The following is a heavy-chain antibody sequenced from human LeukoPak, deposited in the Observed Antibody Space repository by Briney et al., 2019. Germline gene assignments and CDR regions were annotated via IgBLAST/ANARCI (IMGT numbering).Heavy chain of an antibody. CDR3: ARSVGGITITYYFDY. V-gene: IGHV1-18*01. D-gene: IGHD3-3*01. CDR1: GYTFTSYG. J-gene: IGHJ4*02. CDR2: ISAYNGNT. Sequence: ASVTVSCTAPGYTFTSYGISWVRQAPGQGLEWMGWISAYNGNTNYAQKLQGRVTMTTDTSTSTAYMELRSLRSDDTAVYYCARSVGGITITYYFDYWGQGTLVTVSS.